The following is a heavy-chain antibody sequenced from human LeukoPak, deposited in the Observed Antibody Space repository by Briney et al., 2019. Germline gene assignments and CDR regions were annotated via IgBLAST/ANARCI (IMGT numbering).Heavy chain of an antibody. D-gene: IGHD6-13*01. CDR2: IYYSGST. J-gene: IGHJ4*02. V-gene: IGHV4-59*01. CDR3: ARAGRREQLVPFDY. CDR1: GGSISSYY. Sequence: SETLSLTCTVSGGSISSYYWSWIRQPPGRGLEWIGYIYYSGSTNYNPSLKSRVTISVDTSKNQFSLKLSSVTAADTAVYYCARAGRREQLVPFDYWGQGTLVTVSS.